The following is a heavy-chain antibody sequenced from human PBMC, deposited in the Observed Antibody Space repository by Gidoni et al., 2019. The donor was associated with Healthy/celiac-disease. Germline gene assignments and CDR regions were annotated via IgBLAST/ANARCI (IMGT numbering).Heavy chain of an antibody. V-gene: IGHV3-21*01. CDR1: GFTFSSYR. J-gene: IGHJ4*02. Sequence: EVQLVESGGGLVKPGGSLRLSCAASGFTFSSYRMNWVRQAPGKGLEWVSSISSSSSYIYYADSVKGRFTISRDNAKNSLYLQMNSLRAEDTAVYYCARDPGSGDDFWSGYYPFDYWGQGTLVTVSS. CDR3: ARDPGSGDDFWSGYYPFDY. D-gene: IGHD3-3*01. CDR2: ISSSSSYI.